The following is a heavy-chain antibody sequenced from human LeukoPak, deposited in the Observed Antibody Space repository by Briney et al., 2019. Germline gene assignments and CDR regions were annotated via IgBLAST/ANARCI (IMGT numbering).Heavy chain of an antibody. CDR2: ISGSGGST. J-gene: IGHJ4*02. Sequence: GGSLRLSCAASGFTFSSYGMHWVRQAPGKGLEWVSAISGSGGSTYYADSVKGRFTISRDNSKNTLYLQMNSLRAEDTAVYYCAKDGRGYSGYDYWGQGTLVTVSS. CDR1: GFTFSSYG. CDR3: AKDGRGYSGYDY. D-gene: IGHD5-12*01. V-gene: IGHV3-23*01.